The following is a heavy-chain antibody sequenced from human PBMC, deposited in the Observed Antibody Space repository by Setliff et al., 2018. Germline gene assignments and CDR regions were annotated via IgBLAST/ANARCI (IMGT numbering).Heavy chain of an antibody. J-gene: IGHJ4*02. CDR1: GGSINSGVYY. CDR2: IYHGGDT. D-gene: IGHD3-22*01. Sequence: SETLSLTCTVSGGSINSGVYYWGWIRQPPGKGLEWIGRIYHGGDTYYNASLKSRLTISVDTSKNQFSLKLRSVTAADTAVYYCARGVTSGGYWGTAAVLYLDYWGQGALVTVSS. V-gene: IGHV4-39*01. CDR3: ARGVTSGGYWGTAAVLYLDY.